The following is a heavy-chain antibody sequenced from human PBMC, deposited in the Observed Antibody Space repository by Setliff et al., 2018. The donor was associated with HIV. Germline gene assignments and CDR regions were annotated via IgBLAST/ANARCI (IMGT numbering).Heavy chain of an antibody. Sequence: PSETLSLTCTVSGGSINIGKTFWGWIRQPPGKGLEWIGSIHRSGTVYFNPSLSTRINISLDRSKNQFSLKLSSVTAADTAVYYCARHASRDGYNFDYWGQGTLVTVSS. CDR2: IHRSGTV. CDR3: ARHASRDGYNFDY. V-gene: IGHV4-39*01. CDR1: GGSINIGKTF. D-gene: IGHD5-12*01. J-gene: IGHJ4*02.